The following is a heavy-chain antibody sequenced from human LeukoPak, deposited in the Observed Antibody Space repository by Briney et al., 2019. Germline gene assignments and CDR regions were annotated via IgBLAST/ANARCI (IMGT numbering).Heavy chain of an antibody. CDR2: MNPNSGNT. CDR1: GYTFTSYD. CDR3: GRGGMTRRKYFDY. V-gene: IGHV1-8*03. Sequence: ASVKVSCKASGYTFTSYDINWVRQATGQGLEWMGWMNPNSGNTGYAQKFQGRVTITRNTSITTAYMELSSLRSEDTAVYYCGRGGMTRRKYFDYWGQGTLVTVSS. J-gene: IGHJ4*02.